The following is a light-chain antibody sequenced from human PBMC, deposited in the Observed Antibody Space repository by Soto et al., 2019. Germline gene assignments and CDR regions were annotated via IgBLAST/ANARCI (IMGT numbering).Light chain of an antibody. V-gene: IGLV2-14*01. CDR2: DVS. CDR3: SSYTSSSTYVV. J-gene: IGLJ2*01. CDR1: SSDGGGYNY. Sequence: QSALTQPASVSGSPGQSITISCTGTSSDGGGYNYVSWYQQHPGKAPKLKIYDVSTRPSGVSNRFSGSKSGNTASLTISGLQPEDEADYYCSSYTSSSTYVVFGGGTKLTVL.